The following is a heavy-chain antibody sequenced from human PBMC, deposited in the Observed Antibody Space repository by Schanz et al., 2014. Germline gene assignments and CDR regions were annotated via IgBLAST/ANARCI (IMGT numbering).Heavy chain of an antibody. Sequence: VQLVESGGGVVQPGRSLRLSCAASGFTASSHSMNWVRQAPGKGLEWVAAVSSRSDEIKYADSVRGRFTISRDNSRRTMHLQMNSLRAEDTAVYFCAKDLGVDCGDGCFNWYFDLWGRGTLVTVSS. D-gene: IGHD2-21*02. J-gene: IGHJ2*01. CDR1: GFTASSHS. CDR2: VSSRSDEI. CDR3: AKDLGVDCGDGCFNWYFDL. V-gene: IGHV3-23*04.